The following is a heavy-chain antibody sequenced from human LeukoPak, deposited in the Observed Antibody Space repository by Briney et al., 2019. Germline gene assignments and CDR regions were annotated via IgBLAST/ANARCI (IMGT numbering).Heavy chain of an antibody. CDR2: ISASGGST. J-gene: IGHJ4*02. D-gene: IGHD6-19*01. Sequence: PGGSLRLSCAASGFTFSSSAMSWVRQVPGKGLEWVSGISASGGSTYYADSVRGRFTISRDNSKNTLYLQMNSLRVEDTAVYYCAKLPVAGLYFDYWGQETLVTVSS. CDR3: AKLPVAGLYFDY. CDR1: GFTFSSSA. V-gene: IGHV3-23*01.